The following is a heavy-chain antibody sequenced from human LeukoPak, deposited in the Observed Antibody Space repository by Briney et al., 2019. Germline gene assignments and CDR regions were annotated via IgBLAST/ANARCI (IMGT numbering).Heavy chain of an antibody. CDR2: INPNSGGT. CDR3: AREGEMATTSFDY. J-gene: IGHJ4*02. V-gene: IGHV1-2*02. D-gene: IGHD5-24*01. Sequence: ASVKLSCKASGYTFTGYYMHWVRQAPGQGLEWMGWINPNSGGTNYAQKFQGRVTMTRDTSISTAYMELSRLRSDDTAVYYCAREGEMATTSFDYWGQGTLVTVSS. CDR1: GYTFTGYY.